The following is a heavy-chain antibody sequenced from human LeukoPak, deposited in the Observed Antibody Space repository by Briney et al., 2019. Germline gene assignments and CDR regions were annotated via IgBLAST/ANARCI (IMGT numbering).Heavy chain of an antibody. Sequence: GGSLRLSCAASGFTFSSYSMNWVRQAPGKGLEWVSSISSSSSYIYYADSVKGRFTISRDNAKNSLYLQMNSLRAEDTAVYYCARDPGRRYFDWSDAFDIWGQGTMVTVSS. CDR1: GFTFSSYS. D-gene: IGHD3-9*01. CDR3: ARDPGRRYFDWSDAFDI. V-gene: IGHV3-21*01. CDR2: ISSSSSYI. J-gene: IGHJ3*02.